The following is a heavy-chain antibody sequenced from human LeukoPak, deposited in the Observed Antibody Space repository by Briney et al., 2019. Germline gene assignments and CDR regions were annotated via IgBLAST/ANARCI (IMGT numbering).Heavy chain of an antibody. CDR1: GFTFSSYS. CDR3: ARDLMTTVPDNWFDP. D-gene: IGHD4-17*01. Sequence: GGSLRLSCAASGFTFSSYSMNWVRQAPGKGLEWVSSISSSSSYIYYADSVKGRFTISRDNAKNSLYLQMNSLRAEDTAVYYCARDLMTTVPDNWFDPWGQGTLVTVSS. V-gene: IGHV3-21*01. CDR2: ISSSSSYI. J-gene: IGHJ5*02.